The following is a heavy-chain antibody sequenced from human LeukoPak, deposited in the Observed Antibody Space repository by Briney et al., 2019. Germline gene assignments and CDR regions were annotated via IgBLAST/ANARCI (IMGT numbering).Heavy chain of an antibody. CDR1: GGTFSSYA. V-gene: IGHV1-69*05. J-gene: IGHJ5*02. CDR2: IIPIFGTA. CDR3: ARDKVRVSWFDP. D-gene: IGHD3-22*01. Sequence: SVKVPCKASGGTFSSYAISWVRQAPGQGLEWMGRIIPIFGTANYAQKFQGRATITTDESTSTAYMELSSLRSEDTAVYYCARDKVRVSWFDPWGQGTLVTVSS.